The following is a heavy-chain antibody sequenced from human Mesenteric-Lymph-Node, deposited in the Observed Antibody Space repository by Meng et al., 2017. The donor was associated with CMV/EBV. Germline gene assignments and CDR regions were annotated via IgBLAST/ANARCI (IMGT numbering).Heavy chain of an antibody. CDR3: AKNAKLSSGYFDY. V-gene: IGHV3-23*01. Sequence: ETLSLTCAASGFAFSNYAMSWVRQAPGKGLEWVSVISGSGVGTYSVDSVKGRFTISRDNSKNTLYLQMNSLRAEDTAVYYCAKNAKLSSGYFDYWGQGTLVTSPQ. CDR1: GFAFSNYA. CDR2: ISGSGVGT. J-gene: IGHJ4*02. D-gene: IGHD6-6*01.